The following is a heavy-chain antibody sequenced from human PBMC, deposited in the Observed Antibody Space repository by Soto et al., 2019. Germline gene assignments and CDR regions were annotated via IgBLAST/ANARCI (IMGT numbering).Heavy chain of an antibody. V-gene: IGHV1-18*01. J-gene: IGHJ6*02. D-gene: IGHD5-12*01. Sequence: GPSVKVSCKASGYTFTNYGISWVRQAPGQGLEWMGWISGYNGNTNYAQKFQGRVTMTTDTSTSTAYMELRSLRSDDTAVYYCAREYSGFEFPYYYYGMDVWGQGTTVTVSS. CDR2: ISGYNGNT. CDR1: GYTFTNYG. CDR3: AREYSGFEFPYYYYGMDV.